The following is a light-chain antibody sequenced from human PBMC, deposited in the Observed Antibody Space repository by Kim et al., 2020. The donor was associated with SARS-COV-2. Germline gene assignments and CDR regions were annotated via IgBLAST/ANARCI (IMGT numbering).Light chain of an antibody. Sequence: IQKTQSPSSVSASVGDRVTISCRASRRVGTYLIWYQQSPGKVPKLLIHDASHLQGGVPSRFSGSGSGTDFTLTINNLQPEDSAVYYCQQANTLPPTFGGGTKVDIK. CDR2: DAS. V-gene: IGKV1-12*01. J-gene: IGKJ4*01. CDR3: QQANTLPPT. CDR1: RRVGTY.